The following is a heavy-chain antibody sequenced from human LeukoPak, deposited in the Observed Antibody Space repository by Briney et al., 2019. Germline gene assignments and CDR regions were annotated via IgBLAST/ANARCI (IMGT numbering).Heavy chain of an antibody. CDR2: ISGSGGST. Sequence: GGSLRLSCAASGFTFSSYAMSWVRQAPGKGLEWVSAISGSGGSTYYADSVKGRFTISRDNSKNTLYLQMNSLRAEDTAVYYCAKGDCSGGSCYVLDYWGQGTLVTVSS. CDR3: AKGDCSGGSCYVLDY. V-gene: IGHV3-23*01. J-gene: IGHJ4*02. CDR1: GFTFSSYA. D-gene: IGHD2-15*01.